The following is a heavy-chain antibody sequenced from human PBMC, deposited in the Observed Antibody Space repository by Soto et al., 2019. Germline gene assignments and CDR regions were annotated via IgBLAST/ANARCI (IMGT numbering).Heavy chain of an antibody. CDR1: GGSVSSGSYY. J-gene: IGHJ5*02. Sequence: SETLSLTCTVSGGSVSSGSYYWSWIRQPPGKGLEWIGYIYYIGSTNYNPSLKSRVTISVDTSKNQYSLKLRSVTAADTAVYYCASFGYTGYEPSGQGTLVTVSS. CDR3: ASFGYTGYEP. D-gene: IGHD5-12*01. CDR2: IYYIGST. V-gene: IGHV4-61*01.